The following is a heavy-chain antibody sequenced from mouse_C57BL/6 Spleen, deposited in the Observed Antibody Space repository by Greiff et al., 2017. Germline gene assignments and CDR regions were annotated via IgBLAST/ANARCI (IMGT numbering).Heavy chain of an antibody. CDR2: INPSTGGT. V-gene: IGHV1-42*01. CDR1: GYSFTGYY. D-gene: IGHD2-4*01. J-gene: IGHJ2*01. Sequence: EVQLQQSGPELVKPGASVKISCKASGYSFTGYYMNWVKQSPEKSLEWIGEINPSTGGTTYNQKFKAKATLTVDKSSSTAYMQLKSLTSEDSAVYYCARRVYYDYDDYWGQGTTLTVSS. CDR3: ARRVYYDYDDY.